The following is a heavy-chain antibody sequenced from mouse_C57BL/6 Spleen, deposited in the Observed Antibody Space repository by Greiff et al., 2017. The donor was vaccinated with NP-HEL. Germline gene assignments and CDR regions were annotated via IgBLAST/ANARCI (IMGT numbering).Heavy chain of an antibody. Sequence: QVQLQQPGAELVRPGTSVKLSCKASGYTFTSYWMHWVKQRPGQGLEWIGVIDPSDSYTNYNQKFKGKATLTVDTSSSTAYMQLSSLTSEDSAVYYCARREYYGSSPFDYWGQGTTLTVSS. CDR3: ARREYYGSSPFDY. D-gene: IGHD1-1*01. CDR1: GYTFTSYW. CDR2: IDPSDSYT. J-gene: IGHJ2*01. V-gene: IGHV1-59*01.